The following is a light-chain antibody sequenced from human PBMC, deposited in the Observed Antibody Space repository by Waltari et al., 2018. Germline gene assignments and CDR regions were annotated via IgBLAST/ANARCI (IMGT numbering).Light chain of an antibody. CDR2: DAS. CDR1: QSVSNS. Sequence: EVVLTQSLATLSLSPGERATLSCRASQSVSNSLAWYRQKPGQAPSLLIYDASTRAAGIPDRFSGSESGTDFTLTIISLEPEDFAVYYCQLRTGWPMTFGQGTRLEIK. V-gene: IGKV3-11*01. CDR3: QLRTGWPMT. J-gene: IGKJ5*01.